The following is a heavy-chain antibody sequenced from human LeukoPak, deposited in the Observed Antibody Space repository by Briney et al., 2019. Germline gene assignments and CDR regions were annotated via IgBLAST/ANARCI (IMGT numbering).Heavy chain of an antibody. V-gene: IGHV1-69*01. CDR2: IIPIFGTA. CDR3: ARVSSMTSFPPPGAFDI. CDR1: GGTFSSYA. D-gene: IGHD3-9*01. J-gene: IGHJ3*02. Sequence: ASVKVSCKASGGTFSSYAISWVRQAPGQGLEWMGGIIPIFGTANYAQKFQGRVTITADESTSTAYMELSSLRSEDTAVYYCARVSSMTSFPPPGAFDIWGQGTTVTVSS.